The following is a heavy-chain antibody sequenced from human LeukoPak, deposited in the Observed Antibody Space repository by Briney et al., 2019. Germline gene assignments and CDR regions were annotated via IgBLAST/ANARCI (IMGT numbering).Heavy chain of an antibody. CDR1: GFTFSSYW. Sequence: GGSLRLSCAASGFTFSSYWMSWVRQAPGKGLEWVANIKQDGSEKYYVDSVKGRFTISRDNAKNSLYLQMNSLRAEDTAVYYCARDRVTMVRGVILTIYYFDYWGQGTLVTVSS. D-gene: IGHD3-10*01. J-gene: IGHJ4*02. V-gene: IGHV3-7*01. CDR3: ARDRVTMVRGVILTIYYFDY. CDR2: IKQDGSEK.